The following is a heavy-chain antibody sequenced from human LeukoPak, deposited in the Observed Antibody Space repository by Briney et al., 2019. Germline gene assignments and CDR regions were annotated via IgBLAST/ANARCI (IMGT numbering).Heavy chain of an antibody. CDR2: TYYRSKWYN. D-gene: IGHD6-19*01. CDR3: AREYPGSSGWCTKNWFDP. J-gene: IGHJ5*02. Sequence: PSQTLSLTCAISGDSFSSNSAAWNWIRQSPSRGLEWLGRTYYRSKWYNDYAVSVKSRITINPDTSKNQFSLQLNSVTPEDTAVYYCAREYPGSSGWCTKNWFDPWGQGTLVTVSS. CDR1: GDSFSSNSAA. V-gene: IGHV6-1*01.